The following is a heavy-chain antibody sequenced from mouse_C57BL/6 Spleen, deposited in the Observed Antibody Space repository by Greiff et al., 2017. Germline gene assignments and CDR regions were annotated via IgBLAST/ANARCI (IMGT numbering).Heavy chain of an antibody. Sequence: VQLQQSGAELVRPGASVKLSCTASGFNIKDDYMHWVKQRPEQGLEWIGWIDPENGDTEYASKFQGKANITAHTSAKTAYLQLRSLTSEDTAVYYCTLGSSYYFDVWGTGTPVTVSS. D-gene: IGHD1-1*01. CDR3: TLGSSYYFDV. V-gene: IGHV14-4*01. CDR2: IDPENGDT. CDR1: GFNIKDDY. J-gene: IGHJ1*03.